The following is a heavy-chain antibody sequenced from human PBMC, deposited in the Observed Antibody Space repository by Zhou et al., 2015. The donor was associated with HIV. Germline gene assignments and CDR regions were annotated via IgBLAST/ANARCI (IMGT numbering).Heavy chain of an antibody. CDR3: ARVAGGRRYCSSTSCLDYYYYMDV. V-gene: IGHV1-69*01. CDR1: GGTFSSYA. D-gene: IGHD2-2*01. Sequence: QVQLVQSGAEVKKPGSSVKVSCKASGGTFSSYAISWVRQAPGQGLEWMGGIIPIFGTANYAQKFQGRVTITADESTSTAYMELSSLRSEDTAVYYCARVAGGRRYCSSTSCLDYYYYMDVWGKGTTVTVSS. CDR2: IIPIFGTA. J-gene: IGHJ6*03.